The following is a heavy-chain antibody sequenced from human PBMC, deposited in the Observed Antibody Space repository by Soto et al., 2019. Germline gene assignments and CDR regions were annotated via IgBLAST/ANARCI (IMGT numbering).Heavy chain of an antibody. V-gene: IGHV1-69*13. CDR3: ARDLFASSGYPQYNWFYP. D-gene: IGHD3-22*01. CDR2: IIPIFGTA. Sequence: SVKVSCKASGGTLSSYAISWVRQAPGQGLEWMGGIIPIFGTANYAQKFQGRVTITADESTSTAYMELSSLRSEDTAVYYCARDLFASSGYPQYNWFYPCGKGSLVTVSS. J-gene: IGHJ5*02. CDR1: GGTLSSYA.